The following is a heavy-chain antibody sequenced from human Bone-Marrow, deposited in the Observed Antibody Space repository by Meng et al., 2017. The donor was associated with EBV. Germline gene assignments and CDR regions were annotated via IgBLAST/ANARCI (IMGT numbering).Heavy chain of an antibody. CDR2: INVGNGDT. Sequence: VQIRQSVAEVKKPGASVNVSCKASGYTFSTYAIHWVRQAPGQRLEWMGWINVGNGDTKYSQKLQGRVNITRDTSASTAYMELRSLRSEDTAVYYCARDSSGDSRNFDPWGQGTLVTVSS. CDR1: GYTFSTYA. V-gene: IGHV1-3*01. CDR3: ARDSSGDSRNFDP. D-gene: IGHD3-22*01. J-gene: IGHJ5*02.